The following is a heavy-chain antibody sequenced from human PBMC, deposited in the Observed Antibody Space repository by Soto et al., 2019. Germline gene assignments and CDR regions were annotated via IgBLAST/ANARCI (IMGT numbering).Heavy chain of an antibody. Sequence: QVQLVQSGAEVKKPGSSVKVSCKASGGTFSSYAISWVRQAPGQGLEWMGGIIPIFGTANYAQKFQGRVTITADESTSTAYMELSSLRSEDTAVYYCARDPRPTLRYFDWLLGYFDYWGQGTLVTVSS. J-gene: IGHJ4*02. CDR1: GGTFSSYA. CDR2: IIPIFGTA. V-gene: IGHV1-69*12. D-gene: IGHD3-9*01. CDR3: ARDPRPTLRYFDWLLGYFDY.